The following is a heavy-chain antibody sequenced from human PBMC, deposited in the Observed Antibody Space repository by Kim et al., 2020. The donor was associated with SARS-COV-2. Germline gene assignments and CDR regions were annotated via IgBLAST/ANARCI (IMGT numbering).Heavy chain of an antibody. Sequence: YADAVKVRFTISRDNSKNTLYLQMNSLRAEDAAVHYCAKEHIAVACYFDYWGQGTLVTVSS. CDR3: AKEHIAVACYFDY. D-gene: IGHD6-19*01. J-gene: IGHJ4*02. V-gene: IGHV3-23*01.